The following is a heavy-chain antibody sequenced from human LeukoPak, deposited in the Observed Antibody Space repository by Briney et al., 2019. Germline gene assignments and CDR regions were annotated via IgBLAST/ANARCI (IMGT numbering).Heavy chain of an antibody. Sequence: SHTPSLTCTVSAGSLSNYYSSSIPQPPRKRHERIGYIYYSGTTNYNPSLKSRVTISVDTSKNQFSLKLSSVTAADTAVYYCARHLYYDISTGYFDYWGRGTLVTVSS. CDR3: ARHLYYDISTGYFDY. V-gene: IGHV4-59*08. D-gene: IGHD3-9*01. CDR1: AGSLSNYY. J-gene: IGHJ4*02. CDR2: IYYSGTT.